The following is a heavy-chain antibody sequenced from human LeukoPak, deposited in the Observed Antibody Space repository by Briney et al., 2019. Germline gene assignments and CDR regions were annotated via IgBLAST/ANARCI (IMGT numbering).Heavy chain of an antibody. CDR3: ARETIVVVVVAGVDYMDV. CDR2: IYHSGKT. J-gene: IGHJ6*03. V-gene: IGHV4-38-2*02. D-gene: IGHD2-15*01. Sequence: SETLSLTCSVSGYSISSGHNWGWIRQAPGKGLEWIGSIYHSGKTYYNPSLKSRVTISIDTSKNEFSLKLSSVTAADTAAYYCARETIVVVVVAGVDYMDVWGKGTTVTVSS. CDR1: GYSISSGHN.